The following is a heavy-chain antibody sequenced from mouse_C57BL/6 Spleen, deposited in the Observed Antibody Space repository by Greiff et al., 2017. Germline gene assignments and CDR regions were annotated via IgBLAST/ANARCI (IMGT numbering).Heavy chain of an antibody. Sequence: QVQLQQSGAELVRPGASVTLSCKASGYTFTDYEMHWVKQTPVHGLEWIGAIDPETGGTAYNQKFKGKAILTADKSSSTAYMELRSLTSEDSAVYYCTRKIPRPYLRSKDFDYWGQGTTLTVSS. CDR2: IDPETGGT. D-gene: IGHD1-1*01. V-gene: IGHV1-15*01. CDR3: TRKIPRPYLRSKDFDY. CDR1: GYTFTDYE. J-gene: IGHJ2*01.